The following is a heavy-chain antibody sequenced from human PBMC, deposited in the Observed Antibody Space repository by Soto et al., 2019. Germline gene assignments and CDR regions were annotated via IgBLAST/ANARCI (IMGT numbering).Heavy chain of an antibody. Sequence: EVQLLESGGGLVQPGGSLRLSCAASGFTFSTNAMNWVRQAPGKGLEWVSGISGSGATTYYADSVKGRFTISRDNSKNTVYLQMSSLGAEDTALYYCAKAHALYGLSDYWGQGTQVTVSS. CDR3: AKAHALYGLSDY. V-gene: IGHV3-23*01. J-gene: IGHJ4*02. D-gene: IGHD2-8*01. CDR1: GFTFSTNA. CDR2: ISGSGATT.